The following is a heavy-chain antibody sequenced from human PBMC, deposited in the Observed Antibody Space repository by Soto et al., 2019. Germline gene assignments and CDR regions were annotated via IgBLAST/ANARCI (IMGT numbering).Heavy chain of an antibody. D-gene: IGHD6-19*01. CDR1: GFTFSSYA. Sequence: SLRLSCAASGFTFSSYAMHWVRQAPGKGLEWVAVISYDGSNKYYADSVKGRFTISRDNSKNTLYLQMNSLRAEDTAVYYCARVRSSGWYADYWGQGTLVTVSS. J-gene: IGHJ4*02. CDR3: ARVRSSGWYADY. CDR2: ISYDGSNK. V-gene: IGHV3-30-3*01.